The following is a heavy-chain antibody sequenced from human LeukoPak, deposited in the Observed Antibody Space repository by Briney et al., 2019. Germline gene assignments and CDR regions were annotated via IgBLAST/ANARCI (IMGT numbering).Heavy chain of an antibody. J-gene: IGHJ3*02. CDR3: ARDRLRFFDSYAFDI. Sequence: GGSLSLSCAASGFTFDDYGMSWVRQPPGKGLEWVSGINWNGGSTGYADSVKGRFTISRDNAKNSLYLQMNSLRAEDTAVYYCARDRLRFFDSYAFDIWGQGTMVTVSS. CDR1: GFTFDDYG. D-gene: IGHD3-9*01. V-gene: IGHV3-20*04. CDR2: INWNGGST.